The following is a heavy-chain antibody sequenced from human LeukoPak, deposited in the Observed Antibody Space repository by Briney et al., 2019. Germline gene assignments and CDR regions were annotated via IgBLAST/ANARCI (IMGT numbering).Heavy chain of an antibody. Sequence: SETLSLTCTVSGGSISSGGYYWSWIRQPPGKGLEWIGYIYYSGSTFYNPSLESRVTMSVDTSKNQFSLKLTSVTAVDTAVYYCARKMEATGVTAGSVDYWGQGTLVTVSS. D-gene: IGHD4-23*01. J-gene: IGHJ4*02. V-gene: IGHV4-30-2*01. CDR2: IYYSGST. CDR1: GGSISSGGYY. CDR3: ARKMEATGVTAGSVDY.